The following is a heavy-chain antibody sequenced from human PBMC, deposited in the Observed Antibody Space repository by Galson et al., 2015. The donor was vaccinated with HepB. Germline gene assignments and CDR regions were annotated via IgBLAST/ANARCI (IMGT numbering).Heavy chain of an antibody. J-gene: IGHJ4*02. D-gene: IGHD5-24*01. CDR3: AKDFDGRDGYKNVYFDS. Sequence: LRLSCAASGFTFDDYAMHWVRQAPGKGLEWVSGISWNSGSVGYADSVKGRFTISRDNAKNSLYLQMNSLRAEDTAFYYCAKDFDGRDGYKNVYFDSWGQGTLVTVSS. CDR2: ISWNSGSV. CDR1: GFTFDDYA. V-gene: IGHV3-9*01.